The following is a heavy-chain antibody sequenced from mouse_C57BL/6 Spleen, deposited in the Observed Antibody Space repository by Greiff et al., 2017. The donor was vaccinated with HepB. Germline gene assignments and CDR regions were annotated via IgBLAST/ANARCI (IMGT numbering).Heavy chain of an antibody. D-gene: IGHD1-1*01. V-gene: IGHV1-82*01. Sequence: VQLQQSGPELVKPGASVKISCKASGYAFSSSWMNWVKHRPGKGLEWIGRIYPGDGDTNYNGKFKGKATLTADKSSSTAYMQLSSLTSEDSAVYFCARDPNYYGSSYFDYWGQGTTLTVSS. CDR1: GYAFSSSW. J-gene: IGHJ2*01. CDR3: ARDPNYYGSSYFDY. CDR2: IYPGDGDT.